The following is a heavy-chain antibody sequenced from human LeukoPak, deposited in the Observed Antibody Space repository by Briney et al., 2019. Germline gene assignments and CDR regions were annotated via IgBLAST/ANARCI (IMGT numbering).Heavy chain of an antibody. J-gene: IGHJ4*02. V-gene: IGHV4-59*01. CDR3: AKSPGYRYFDY. Sequence: SETLSLTCTVSGGSINYYYWMWIRQPPGKGLEWIGYIYYSGGTHYNPSLKSRVTTLVDTSKNQFSLKLTVVTAADTAVYYCAKSPGYRYFDYWGQGTLVTVSS. D-gene: IGHD5-18*01. CDR2: IYYSGGT. CDR1: GGSINYYY.